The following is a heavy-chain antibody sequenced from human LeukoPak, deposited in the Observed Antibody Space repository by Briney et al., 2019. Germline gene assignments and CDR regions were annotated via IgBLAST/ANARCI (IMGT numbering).Heavy chain of an antibody. CDR3: ARAPWGWFGELLLEY. Sequence: ASVKVSCKASGYTFTSYGISWVRQAPGQGLEWMGWISAYNGNTNYAQKLQGRVTMTTDTSTSTAYMELRSLRSDDTAVYYCARAPWGWFGELLLEYWGQGTLVTVSS. V-gene: IGHV1-18*01. J-gene: IGHJ4*02. CDR1: GYTFTSYG. D-gene: IGHD3-10*01. CDR2: ISAYNGNT.